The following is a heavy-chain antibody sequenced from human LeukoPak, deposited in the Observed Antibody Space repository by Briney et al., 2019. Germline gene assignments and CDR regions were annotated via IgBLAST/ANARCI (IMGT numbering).Heavy chain of an antibody. CDR3: ARERGDTGMVTEFTI. Sequence: SETLSLTCTVSGGSVSSGSYYWSWIRQPPGKGLEWIGYIYYSGSTKCNPSLKSRVTISVDTSKNQFSLKLSSVTAADTAVYYCARERGDTGMVTEFTIWGQGTLVTVSS. CDR2: IYYSGST. V-gene: IGHV4-61*01. D-gene: IGHD5-18*01. CDR1: GGSVSSGSYY. J-gene: IGHJ4*02.